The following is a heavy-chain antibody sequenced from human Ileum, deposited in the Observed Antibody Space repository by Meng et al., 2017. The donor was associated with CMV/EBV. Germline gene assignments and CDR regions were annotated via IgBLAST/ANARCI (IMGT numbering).Heavy chain of an antibody. CDR1: GYSFTSHS. Sequence: GGEVRNPGASWKVSCKATGYSFTSHSMHWVRQAPGQGLEWLGMVYPSSGGATYAQKFQGRVTMTSDTSTGTVYMELSSLRSEDTAVYYCARLSAYYFDYWGQGTLVTVSS. J-gene: IGHJ4*02. CDR2: VYPSSGGA. V-gene: IGHV1-46*01. CDR3: ARLSAYYFDY.